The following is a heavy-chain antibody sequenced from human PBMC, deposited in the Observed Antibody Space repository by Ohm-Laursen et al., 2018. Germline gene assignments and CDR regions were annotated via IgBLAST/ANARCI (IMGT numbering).Heavy chain of an antibody. CDR2: IKSKTDGGTT. D-gene: IGHD3-10*01. CDR3: TTDNYG. V-gene: IGHV3-15*01. Sequence: SLRLSCAASGFTFGDYAMTWFRQSPGKGLEWVGRIKSKTDGGTTDYAAPVKGRFTISRDDSKNTLYLQMNSLKTEDTAVYYCTTDNYGGGQGTLVTVSS. J-gene: IGHJ4*02. CDR1: GFTFGDYA.